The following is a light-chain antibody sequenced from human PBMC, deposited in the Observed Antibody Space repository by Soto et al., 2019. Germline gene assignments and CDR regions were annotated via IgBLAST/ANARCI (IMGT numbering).Light chain of an antibody. J-gene: IGKJ1*01. V-gene: IGKV3-11*01. CDR3: QQRSNMPWT. CDR1: QSVSNF. CDR2: DAS. Sequence: EIVLTQSPATLSLSPGESATLSCRASQSVSNFLAWYQQKPGQAPRLLISDASNRATCIPGRFSGSGTGTDFSLTISSLEPEDFAVYYCQQRSNMPWTFGQGTKVEI.